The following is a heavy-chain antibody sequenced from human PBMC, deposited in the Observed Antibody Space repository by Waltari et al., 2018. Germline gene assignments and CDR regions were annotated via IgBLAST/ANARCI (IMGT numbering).Heavy chain of an antibody. D-gene: IGHD3-3*01. V-gene: IGHV1-69*13. Sequence: QVQLVQSGAEVKKPGSSVKVSCKASGGTFSSYAISWVRQAPGQGLEWMGRIIPIFGTANYAQKFQGRVTITADKSTSTAYMDLSSLRSEDTAVYYCARDPSITIFGVVIGYMDVWGKGTTVTISS. J-gene: IGHJ6*03. CDR1: GGTFSSYA. CDR3: ARDPSITIFGVVIGYMDV. CDR2: IIPIFGTA.